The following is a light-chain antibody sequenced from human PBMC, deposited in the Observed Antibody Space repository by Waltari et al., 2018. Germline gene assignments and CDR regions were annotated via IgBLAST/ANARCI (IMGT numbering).Light chain of an antibody. CDR1: QNIFYTSNSKNY. J-gene: IGKJ2*01. Sequence: DIVMTQSPDSLAVSLGERATINCKSSQNIFYTSNSKNYLAWYQQRPGQPPKVLFYWATNRESRDPRQISDGGSGTDTNLRFTSEPAEDVAEYYCQQYHTNPPTFGQETKLEIK. CDR2: WAT. V-gene: IGKV4-1*01. CDR3: QQYHTNPPT.